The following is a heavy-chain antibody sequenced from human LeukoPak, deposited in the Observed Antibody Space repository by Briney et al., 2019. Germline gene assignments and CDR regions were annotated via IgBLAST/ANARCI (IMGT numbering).Heavy chain of an antibody. J-gene: IGHJ6*03. D-gene: IGHD5-18*01. CDR1: GGSNRSCSCD. V-gene: IGHV4-61*09. CDR3: ARVYTVMGATTVDHYHYYMDV. Sequence: SEPLSLTCTVSGGSNRSCSCDWTWIRLPTQNQQERIGHIYTTGTTNYNPSVKSRVTVSLVTSKNQISLKLSSVTAADTAMYYCARVYTVMGATTVDHYHYYMDVWGKGTTVTVSS. CDR2: IYTTGTT.